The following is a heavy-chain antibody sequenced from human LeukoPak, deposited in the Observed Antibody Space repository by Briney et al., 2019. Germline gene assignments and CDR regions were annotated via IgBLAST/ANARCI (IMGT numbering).Heavy chain of an antibody. D-gene: IGHD2-2*01. V-gene: IGHV3-49*04. Sequence: RLSSTASGFTFGDYAMSGVRQAPGEGLGWGGFIRSKVYGGTTEYAASVKGRFTMSRDDTKSIACLQIHSLQTEDTAVYYCTRAEGYCSSTSCYSFSYYFDYWGQGTLVTVSS. CDR1: GFTFGDYA. J-gene: IGHJ4*02. CDR2: IRSKVYGGTT. CDR3: TRAEGYCSSTSCYSFSYYFDY.